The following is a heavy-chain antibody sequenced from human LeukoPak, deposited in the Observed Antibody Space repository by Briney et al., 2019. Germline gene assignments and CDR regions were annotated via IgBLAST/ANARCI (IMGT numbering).Heavy chain of an antibody. J-gene: IGHJ1*01. D-gene: IGHD2-15*01. CDR1: GFIFSTYW. CDR3: ARPIGGYCSGGTCFYFQH. Sequence: GGSLRLSCAASGFIFSTYWMSWVRQAPGKGLEWVANIKQDGSEKYYVDSVKGRFTISRDNAKNSLYLQMNSLRAEDTAVYYCARPIGGYCSGGTCFYFQHWGQGTLVTVSS. V-gene: IGHV3-7*01. CDR2: IKQDGSEK.